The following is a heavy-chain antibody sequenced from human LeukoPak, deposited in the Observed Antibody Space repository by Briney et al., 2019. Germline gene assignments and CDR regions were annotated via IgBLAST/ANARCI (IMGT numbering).Heavy chain of an antibody. CDR3: VQSGHCSSTSCHYYDSSGYIY. V-gene: IGHV3-11*04. CDR1: GFTFSDYY. CDR2: ISSSGSTI. Sequence: PGGSLRLSXAASGFTFSDYYMSWIRQAPGKGVEWVSYISSSGSTIYYADSVKGRFTISRDNAKNSLYLQMNSLRAEDTAVYYCVQSGHCSSTSCHYYDSSGYIYWGQGTLVTVSS. J-gene: IGHJ4*02. D-gene: IGHD3-22*01.